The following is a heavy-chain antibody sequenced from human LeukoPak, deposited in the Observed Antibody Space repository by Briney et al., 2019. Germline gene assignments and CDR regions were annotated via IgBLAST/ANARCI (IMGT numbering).Heavy chain of an antibody. V-gene: IGHV3-15*01. CDR2: IKSKTDGGTT. Sequence: GRSLRLSCIVSGFTFGDYAISWVRQAPGKGLEWVGRIKSKTDGGTTDYAAPVKGRFTISRDDSKNTLYLQMNSLKTEDTAVYYCTTVGDYVWGSYPTFDYWGQGTLVTVSS. J-gene: IGHJ4*02. CDR3: TTVGDYVWGSYPTFDY. CDR1: GFTFGDYA. D-gene: IGHD3-16*02.